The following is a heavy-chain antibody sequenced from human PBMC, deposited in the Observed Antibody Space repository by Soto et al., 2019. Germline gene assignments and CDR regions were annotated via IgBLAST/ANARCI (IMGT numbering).Heavy chain of an antibody. V-gene: IGHV3-48*01. D-gene: IGHD3-16*01. CDR3: ASRSSYGGNYLPY. J-gene: IGHJ4*02. CDR2: ISSSSGSI. CDR1: GFTFSSYG. Sequence: EVQLVESGGGLVQPGGSLRLSCKASGFTFSSYGMNWVRQAPGKGLEWVSYISSSSGSIYFADSVKARFTIARDNAENSLYLQMNSLRGEDTAVYYCASRSSYGGNYLPYWGQGTLVTVSS.